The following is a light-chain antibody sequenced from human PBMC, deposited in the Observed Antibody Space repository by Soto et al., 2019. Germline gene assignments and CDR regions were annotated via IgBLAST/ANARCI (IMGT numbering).Light chain of an antibody. CDR1: QIVSSTY. V-gene: IGKV3-20*01. Sequence: EIVLTQSPGTLSLSPGERATLSCRASQIVSSTYLAWFQQKPGQAPRLLIYGASTRATGIPDRFSGSGSGTDFTLTISGLEPEDFAVYYCQQYGSSPPTWTFGQGTKVDI. CDR2: GAS. CDR3: QQYGSSPPTWT. J-gene: IGKJ1*01.